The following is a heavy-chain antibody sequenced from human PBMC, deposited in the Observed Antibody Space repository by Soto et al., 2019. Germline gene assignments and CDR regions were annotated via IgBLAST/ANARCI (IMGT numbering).Heavy chain of an antibody. CDR3: ARAPYCGGDCFIDY. D-gene: IGHD2-21*02. CDR1: GGSISSYY. J-gene: IGHJ4*02. Sequence: PSETLSLTYTVSGGSISSYYWSWIRQPPGKGLEWIGYIYYSGSTNYNPSLKSRVTISVDTSKNQFSLKLSSVTAADTAVYYCARAPYCGGDCFIDYWGQGTLVTVSS. CDR2: IYYSGST. V-gene: IGHV4-59*01.